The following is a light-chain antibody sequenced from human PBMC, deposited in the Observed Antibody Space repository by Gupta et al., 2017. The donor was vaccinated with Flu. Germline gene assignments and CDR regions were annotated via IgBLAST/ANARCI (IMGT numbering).Light chain of an antibody. V-gene: IGKV1-33*01. J-gene: IGKJ4*01. CDR2: DAS. CDR1: QEISNY. CDR3: QQDDNLPLT. Sequence: PSSLSASVGDRVTITCQASQEISNYLDWYQQKPGKAPKLLIYDASKVEKGVPSRFSGSGSGTDFTLTISSRQPEDVAKYYCQQDDNLPLTFGGGTKVEIK.